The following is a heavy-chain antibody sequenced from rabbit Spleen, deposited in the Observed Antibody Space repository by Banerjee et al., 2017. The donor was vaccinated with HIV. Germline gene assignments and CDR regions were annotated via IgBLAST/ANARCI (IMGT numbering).Heavy chain of an antibody. V-gene: IGHV1S45*01. CDR1: GFSFSDRDV. Sequence: QEQLEESGGGLVKPEGSLTLTCKASGFSFSDRDVMCWVRQAPGKGLEWIACINAYTGKPVYATWAKGRFTISRTSSTTLTLQMTSLTAADTATYFCARDLASVVGWNFNLWGPGTLVTVS. CDR2: INAYTGKP. D-gene: IGHD3-1*01. J-gene: IGHJ4*01. CDR3: ARDLASVVGWNFNL.